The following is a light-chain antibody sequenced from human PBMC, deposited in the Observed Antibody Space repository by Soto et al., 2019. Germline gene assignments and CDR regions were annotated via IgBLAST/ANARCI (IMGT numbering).Light chain of an antibody. CDR1: QSVSSY. CDR3: QQRSNWLST. Sequence: EIVLTQSPATLSLSPGERATLSCRASQSVSSYLAWYQQKSGQAPRLLIYDASNRATGIPARFSGSGSGTDFTLTISSLEPEDFAVYYCQQRSNWLSTFGPGTKVDIK. J-gene: IGKJ3*01. CDR2: DAS. V-gene: IGKV3-11*01.